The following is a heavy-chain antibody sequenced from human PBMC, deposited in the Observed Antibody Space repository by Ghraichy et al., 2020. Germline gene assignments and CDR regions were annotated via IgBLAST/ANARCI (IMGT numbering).Heavy chain of an antibody. CDR2: ISAYKGNT. J-gene: IGHJ2*01. V-gene: IGHV1-18*04. CDR1: GYTFTSYG. D-gene: IGHD4-17*01. CDR3: ARAGARVTTGLDV. Sequence: ASVKVSCKASGYTFTSYGISWARQAPGQGLEWMGWISAYKGNTNYAQKLQGRVTLTTDTSTSTDYMELRSLRSDDTAEYYCARAGARVTTGLDVWGRGTLVIVYS.